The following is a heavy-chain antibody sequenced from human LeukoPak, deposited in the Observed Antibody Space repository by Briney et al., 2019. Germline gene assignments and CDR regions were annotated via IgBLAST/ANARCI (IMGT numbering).Heavy chain of an antibody. Sequence: GSLRLSCAVSGFTFSNYAMSWVRQAPGKGLEWVSTISGSGVSTYYADSVKGRFTISRDNSKNTLYLQMNILRAEDTAVYYSYDSMDVWGKGTTVTVSS. CDR3: YDSMDV. CDR1: GFTFSNYA. CDR2: ISGSGVST. V-gene: IGHV3-23*01. J-gene: IGHJ6*03.